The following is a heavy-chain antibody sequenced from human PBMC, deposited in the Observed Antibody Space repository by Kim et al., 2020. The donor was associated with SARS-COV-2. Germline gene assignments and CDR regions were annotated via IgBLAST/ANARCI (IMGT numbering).Heavy chain of an antibody. J-gene: IGHJ5*02. CDR1: GYTFTSYY. CDR3: ARENRRSGYTTTKGNNWFDP. Sequence: ASVKVSCKASGYTFTSYYMHWVRQAPGQGLEWMGIINPSGGSTSYAQKFQGRVTMTRDTSTSTVYMELSSLRSEDTAVYYCARENRRSGYTTTKGNNWFDPWGQGTLVTVSS. V-gene: IGHV1-46*01. D-gene: IGHD2-2*02. CDR2: INPSGGST.